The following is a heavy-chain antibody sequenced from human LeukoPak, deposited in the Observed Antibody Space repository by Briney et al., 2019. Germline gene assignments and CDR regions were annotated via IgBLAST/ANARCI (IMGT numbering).Heavy chain of an antibody. Sequence: GGSLRLSCAASGFTFSDYYMSWIRQAPGKGLEWASYISSSGSTIYYADSVKGRFTISRDNAKNSLYLQMNSLRAEDTAVYYCAGSRDGYNSLDYWGQGTLVTVSS. CDR1: GFTFSDYY. CDR3: AGSRDGYNSLDY. CDR2: ISSSGSTI. V-gene: IGHV3-11*04. J-gene: IGHJ4*02. D-gene: IGHD5-24*01.